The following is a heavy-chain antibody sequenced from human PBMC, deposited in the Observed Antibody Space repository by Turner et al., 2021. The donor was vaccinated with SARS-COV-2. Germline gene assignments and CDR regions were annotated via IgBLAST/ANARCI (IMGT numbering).Heavy chain of an antibody. CDR3: ARDLRSIAVAN. CDR2: ISSSSSTI. D-gene: IGHD6-19*01. V-gene: IGHV3-48*01. Sequence: EVQLVESGGGLVQPGGPLRLSCAASGFTFSSYSMNWVRQAPGKGLEWVSYISSSSSTIYYADSVKGRFTISRDNAKNSLYLQMNSLRAEDTAVYYCARDLRSIAVANWGQGTLVTVSS. J-gene: IGHJ4*02. CDR1: GFTFSSYS.